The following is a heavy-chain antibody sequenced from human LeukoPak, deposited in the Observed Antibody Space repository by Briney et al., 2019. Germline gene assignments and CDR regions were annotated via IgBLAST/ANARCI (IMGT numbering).Heavy chain of an antibody. Sequence: GGSLRLSCAASGFTFSSYGMHWVRQAPGKGLEWVAVISYDGSNKYYADSVKGRFTISRDNSKNTLYLQMNSLRAEDTAVYYCAKTPSNDEDSYGSFDYWGQGTLVTVSS. CDR3: AKTPSNDEDSYGSFDY. CDR1: GFTFSSYG. J-gene: IGHJ4*02. D-gene: IGHD5-18*01. CDR2: ISYDGSNK. V-gene: IGHV3-30*18.